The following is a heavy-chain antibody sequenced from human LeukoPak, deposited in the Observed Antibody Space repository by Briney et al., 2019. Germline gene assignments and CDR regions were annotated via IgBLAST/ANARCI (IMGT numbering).Heavy chain of an antibody. V-gene: IGHV4-61*02. Sequence: SETLSLTCTVSGGSISSDSYYWIWLRQPAGKGLEWTGRINTSRSTNYNPSLQSRATISVDTSKNQFSLKLSPVTAADTAVYYCARGRRMSSGGLAYWGQGTLVTVSS. CDR1: GGSISSDSYY. CDR2: INTSRST. J-gene: IGHJ4*02. D-gene: IGHD6-25*01. CDR3: ARGRRMSSGGLAY.